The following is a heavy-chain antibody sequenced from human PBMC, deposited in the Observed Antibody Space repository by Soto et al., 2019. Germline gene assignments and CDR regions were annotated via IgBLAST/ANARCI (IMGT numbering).Heavy chain of an antibody. V-gene: IGHV3-30*18. Sequence: QVQLVESGGGVVQPGRSLRLSCAASGFTFSNFGMHWVRQAPGKGLEWVAAISSDGSDKYYSESVKGRFTISRDNSKNTLFLQMNSLRVEDTAVYYCAKVSEVARQELDYWGQGTLVTVSS. CDR1: GFTFSNFG. J-gene: IGHJ4*02. CDR2: ISSDGSDK. D-gene: IGHD2-15*01. CDR3: AKVSEVARQELDY.